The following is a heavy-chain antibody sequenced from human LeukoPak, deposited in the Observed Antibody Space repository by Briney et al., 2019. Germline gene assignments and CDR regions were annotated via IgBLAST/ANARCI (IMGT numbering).Heavy chain of an antibody. CDR1: GYTFTSYG. V-gene: IGHV1-18*01. Sequence: GASVKVSCKASGYTFTSYGISWVRQAPGQGLEWMGWISAYNGNTNYAPKFQGTVTITTDTSASTAYLELSSLRSEDTAVYYCARDRSSFSYAFDIWGQGTMVTVSS. CDR2: ISAYNGNT. CDR3: ARDRSSFSYAFDI. J-gene: IGHJ3*02. D-gene: IGHD6-6*01.